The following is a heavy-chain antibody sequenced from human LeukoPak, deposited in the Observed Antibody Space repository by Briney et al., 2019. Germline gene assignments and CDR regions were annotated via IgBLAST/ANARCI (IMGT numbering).Heavy chain of an antibody. V-gene: IGHV2-5*01. D-gene: IGHD3-9*01. CDR3: AHSYYDILTGPKYYFDY. Sequence: SGPTHVNPTQTLTLTCTFSGFSLSTSGVGVGWIRQPPGKALEWLALIYWNDDKRYSPSLKSRLTITKDTSKNQVVLTMTNMDPVDTATYYCAHSYYDILTGPKYYFDYWGQGTLVTVSS. J-gene: IGHJ4*02. CDR2: IYWNDDK. CDR1: GFSLSTSGVG.